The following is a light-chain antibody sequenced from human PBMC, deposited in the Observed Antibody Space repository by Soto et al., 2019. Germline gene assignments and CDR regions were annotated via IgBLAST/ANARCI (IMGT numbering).Light chain of an antibody. CDR1: QSVTTF. CDR3: QQRSAWPLT. Sequence: EIVLTQSPATLSLSPGERATLSCRASQSVTTFLAWFQQKPGQAPRLLIYDASNRATGVPARFSGSGSGTDFTLTISSLAPEDFVVYYCQQRSAWPLTLGGGTKVEIK. CDR2: DAS. V-gene: IGKV3-11*01. J-gene: IGKJ4*01.